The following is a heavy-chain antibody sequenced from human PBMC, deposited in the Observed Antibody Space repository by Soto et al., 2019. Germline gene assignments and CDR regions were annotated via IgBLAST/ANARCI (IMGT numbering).Heavy chain of an antibody. CDR2: INPNSGGT. J-gene: IGHJ5*02. Sequence: QVQLVQSGAEVKKPGASVKVSCKASGYTFTGYYMHWVRQAPGQGLEWMGWINPNSGGTNYAEKLQGWVTMTRDTSISTAYRELSRLRSDDTAVYYCARARYSSGWYLSWGQGTLVNVSS. V-gene: IGHV1-2*04. CDR1: GYTFTGYY. CDR3: ARARYSSGWYLS. D-gene: IGHD6-19*01.